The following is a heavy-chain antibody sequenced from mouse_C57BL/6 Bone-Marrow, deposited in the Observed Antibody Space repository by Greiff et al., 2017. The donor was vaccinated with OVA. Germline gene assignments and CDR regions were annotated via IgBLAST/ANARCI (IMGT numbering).Heavy chain of an antibody. Sequence: EVQLQQSGPELVKPGASVKISCKASGYTFTDYYMNWVKQSHGKSLEWIGDINPNNGGTSYNQKFKGKATLTVDKSSSTAYMELSSLTSEASAVYYCARYEYDEGYYFDYWGQGTTLTVSS. J-gene: IGHJ2*01. D-gene: IGHD2-4*01. CDR1: GYTFTDYY. V-gene: IGHV1-26*01. CDR2: INPNNGGT. CDR3: ARYEYDEGYYFDY.